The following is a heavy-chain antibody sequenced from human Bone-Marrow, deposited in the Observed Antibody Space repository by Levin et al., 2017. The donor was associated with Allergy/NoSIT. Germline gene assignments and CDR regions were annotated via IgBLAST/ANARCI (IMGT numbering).Heavy chain of an antibody. Sequence: SETLSLTCAVSGGSISSQNWWSWFRQPPGKGLEWIAEIYHSGSTNYNPSHKSRVTISFDKSMTQFSLKVKSVTAADTAVYYCARDFCSGGSCYSDSWGQGTLVTVSS. V-gene: IGHV4-4*02. J-gene: IGHJ4*02. CDR2: IYHSGST. CDR1: GGSISSQNW. CDR3: ARDFCSGGSCYSDS. D-gene: IGHD2-15*01.